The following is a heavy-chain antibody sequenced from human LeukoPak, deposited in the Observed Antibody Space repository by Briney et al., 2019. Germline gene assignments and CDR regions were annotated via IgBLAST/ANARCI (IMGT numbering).Heavy chain of an antibody. CDR3: ARGGVDYYGSGTYYLMYYFDY. Sequence: GGSLRLSCAASGFTFSDYSMNWVRQAPGKGLEWVSSISSSSSYIYYADSVKGRFTISRDDPHNTLYLQMNSLRAEDTAVYFCARGGVDYYGSGTYYLMYYFDYWGQGALVTVSS. J-gene: IGHJ4*02. CDR2: ISSSSSYI. V-gene: IGHV3-21*04. D-gene: IGHD3-10*01. CDR1: GFTFSDYS.